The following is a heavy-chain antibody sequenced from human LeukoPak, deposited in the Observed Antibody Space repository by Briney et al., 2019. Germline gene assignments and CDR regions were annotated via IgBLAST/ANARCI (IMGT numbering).Heavy chain of an antibody. CDR2: IYYSGST. Sequence: SETLSLTCTVSGGSISSSSYYWGWIRQPPGKGLEWIGYIYYSGSTNYNPSLKSRVTISVDTSKNQFSLKLSSVTAADTAVYYCARDQSDYDYVWGSYRWLNYWGQGTLVTVSS. CDR1: GGSISSSSYY. D-gene: IGHD3-16*02. J-gene: IGHJ4*02. CDR3: ARDQSDYDYVWGSYRWLNY. V-gene: IGHV4-61*05.